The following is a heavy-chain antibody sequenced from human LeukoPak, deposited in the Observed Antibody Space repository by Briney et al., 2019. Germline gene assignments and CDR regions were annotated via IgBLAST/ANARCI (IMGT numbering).Heavy chain of an antibody. Sequence: GGSLRLSCAASGFTFSNYTMDWVRQAPGKGLEWVSCISRRKNYIYYADSVKGRFTISRDNSKNTLYLQMNSLRAEDTAVYYCAKDRTAGYDGLVDYWGQGTLVTVSS. J-gene: IGHJ4*02. CDR3: AKDRTAGYDGLVDY. V-gene: IGHV3-21*01. CDR1: GFTFSNYT. CDR2: ISRRKNYI. D-gene: IGHD5-12*01.